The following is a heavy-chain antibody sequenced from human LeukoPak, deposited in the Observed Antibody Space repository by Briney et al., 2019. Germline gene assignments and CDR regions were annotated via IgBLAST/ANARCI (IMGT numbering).Heavy chain of an antibody. CDR2: MYCCGST. CDR3: VRHHTYYGNFDY. V-gene: IGHV4-39*01. J-gene: IGHJ4*02. CDR1: GGSISSSNYY. D-gene: IGHD4-17*01. Sequence: SETLSLTCTVSGGSISSSNYYWGWIRQPPGKGLEWIGSMYCCGSTYYNPSLKSRVTISVDTSKNQFSLTLSSVTAADTAVYSCVRHHTYYGNFDYWGQGTLVTVSS.